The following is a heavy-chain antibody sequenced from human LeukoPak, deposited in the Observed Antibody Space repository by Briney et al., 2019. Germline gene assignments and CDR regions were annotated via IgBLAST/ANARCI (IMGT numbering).Heavy chain of an antibody. CDR3: ARDNNYDSSGYYGY. V-gene: IGHV1-8*01. Sequence: ASVKVSCKASGYTFTSYDINWVRQATGQGLEWMGWMNPNSGNTGYAQKFQGRVTMTRNTSISTAYMELSSLRSDNTAVYYCARDNNYDSSGYYGYWGQGTLVTVSS. CDR1: GYTFTSYD. CDR2: MNPNSGNT. D-gene: IGHD3-22*01. J-gene: IGHJ4*02.